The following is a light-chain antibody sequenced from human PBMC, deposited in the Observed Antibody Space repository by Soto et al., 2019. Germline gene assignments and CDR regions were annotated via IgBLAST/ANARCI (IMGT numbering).Light chain of an antibody. CDR1: QSVSSN. J-gene: IGKJ1*01. V-gene: IGKV3-15*01. CDR3: QQYNNWPQT. Sequence: ELVMTQSPATLSVSPGERATLSCRASQSVSSNLAWYQQKPGQAPRLLIYGASTRATGIPARFSGSGSGTEFTLTISSLQSEDFAVYYCQQYNNWPQTFGQGTRWISN. CDR2: GAS.